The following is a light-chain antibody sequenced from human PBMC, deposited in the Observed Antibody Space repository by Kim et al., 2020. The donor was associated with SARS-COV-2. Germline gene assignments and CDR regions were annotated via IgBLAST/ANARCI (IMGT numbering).Light chain of an antibody. CDR2: EAS. CDR1: QSLNIN. V-gene: IGKV3-15*01. CDR3: HQYNHWPYT. Sequence: VSPGEGVTLPCRASQSLNINFAWYHQKPGQAPRLLIYEASTRATGIPARISGSGFGTEVTLTISSLQSEDSGVYYCHQYNHWPYTFGQGTKLEI. J-gene: IGKJ2*01.